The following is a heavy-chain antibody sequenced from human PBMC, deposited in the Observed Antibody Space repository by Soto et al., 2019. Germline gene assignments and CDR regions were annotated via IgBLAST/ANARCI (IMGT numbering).Heavy chain of an antibody. Sequence: GASVKVSCKASGYTFTSYYMHWVRQAPGQGLEWMGIINPSGGSTSYAQKFQGRVTMTRDTSTSTVYMELSSLRSEDTAVYYCARIIWYSSGWYSGMDVCGQRNTVPVSS. CDR1: GYTFTSYY. CDR3: ARIIWYSSGWYSGMDV. J-gene: IGHJ6*02. D-gene: IGHD6-19*01. V-gene: IGHV1-46*01. CDR2: INPSGGST.